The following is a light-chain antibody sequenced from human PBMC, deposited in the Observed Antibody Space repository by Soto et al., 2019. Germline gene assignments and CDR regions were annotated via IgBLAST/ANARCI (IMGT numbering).Light chain of an antibody. CDR3: QQYKCDPFT. J-gene: IGKJ4*01. V-gene: IGKV1-27*01. CDR2: ATS. Sequence: DVQMTQSPSSLSAFVGDRVTITCRASQGIAPYLAWFQQKPWKVPKLLIYATSTLQSVVPSRFSGSGSGTDFTLTINSLQPEDFGTYSCQQYKCDPFTFGGGTKVEIK. CDR1: QGIAPY.